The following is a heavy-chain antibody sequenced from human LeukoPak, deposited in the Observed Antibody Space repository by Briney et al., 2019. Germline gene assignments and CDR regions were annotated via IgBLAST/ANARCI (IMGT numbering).Heavy chain of an antibody. D-gene: IGHD4-17*01. Sequence: SVKVSCKASGGTFSSYAISWVRQAPGQGLGWMGRIIPIFGTANYAQKFQGRVTITTDESTSTAYMELSSLRSEDTVVYYCARDSPSDYGDRNYFDYWGQGTLVTVSS. CDR2: IIPIFGTA. V-gene: IGHV1-69*05. J-gene: IGHJ4*02. CDR1: GGTFSSYA. CDR3: ARDSPSDYGDRNYFDY.